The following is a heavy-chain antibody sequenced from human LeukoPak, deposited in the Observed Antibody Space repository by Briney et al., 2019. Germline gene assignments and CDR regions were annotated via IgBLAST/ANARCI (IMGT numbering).Heavy chain of an antibody. CDR3: AKDLRPSDY. V-gene: IGHV3-33*06. CDR2: IWYDGTNK. J-gene: IGHJ4*02. CDR1: GFTFTGYG. Sequence: GGSLRLSCAASGFTFTGYGMHWVRQAPGKGLEWVAVIWYDGTNKYYADSVKGRFTISRDNSKNTLYLQMNSLRAEDTAVYYCAKDLRPSDYWGQGTLVTVSS. D-gene: IGHD2-2*01.